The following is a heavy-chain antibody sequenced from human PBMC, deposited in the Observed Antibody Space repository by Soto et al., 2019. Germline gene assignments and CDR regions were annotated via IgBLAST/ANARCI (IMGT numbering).Heavy chain of an antibody. CDR3: AKDLDMYNSYCFDY. V-gene: IGHV3-30*18. CDR2: ISFDGSNK. D-gene: IGHD1-20*01. CDR1: GFTFSTYA. Sequence: QVQLVESGGGVVQPGRSLRLSCAASGFTFSTYAMHWVRQAPGRGLEWVALISFDGSNKYSADSVQGRFTISRDNSKNPLYMQMTSLRAEGTAVYYCAKDLDMYNSYCFDYWGQGTLVTVSS. J-gene: IGHJ4*02.